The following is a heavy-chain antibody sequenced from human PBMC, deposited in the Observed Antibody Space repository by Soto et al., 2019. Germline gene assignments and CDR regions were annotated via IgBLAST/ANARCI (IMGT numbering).Heavy chain of an antibody. D-gene: IGHD6-6*01. CDR3: AKGAVGSSSPGGYAFDI. J-gene: IGHJ3*02. CDR2: ISYDGSNK. V-gene: IGHV3-30*18. CDR1: GFTFSSYG. Sequence: QVQLVESGGGVVQPGRSLRLSCAASGFTFSSYGMHWVRQAPGKGLEWVAVISYDGSNKYYADSVKGRFTISRDNSKNPLYLQMNSLRAEDTAVYYCAKGAVGSSSPGGYAFDIWGQGTMVTVSS.